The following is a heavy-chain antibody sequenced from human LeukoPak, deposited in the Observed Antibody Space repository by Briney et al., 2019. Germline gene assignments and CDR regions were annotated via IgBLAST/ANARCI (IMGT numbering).Heavy chain of an antibody. CDR3: AKNGQSGFSFDP. CDR1: GGSLNGYY. Sequence: SETLSLTCAVYGGSLNGYYWSWIRQPPGKGLEWIGEGNESGGTKYNPSLKSRVTMSAGTSKNQFSLKLTSVTAADTAVYYCAKNGQSGFSFDPWGQGTQVTVSS. CDR2: GNESGGT. D-gene: IGHD1-26*01. J-gene: IGHJ5*02. V-gene: IGHV4-34*01.